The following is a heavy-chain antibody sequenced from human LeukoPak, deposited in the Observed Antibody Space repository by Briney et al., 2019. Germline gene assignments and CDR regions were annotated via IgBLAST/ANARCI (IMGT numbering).Heavy chain of an antibody. CDR2: ISGSGGST. J-gene: IGHJ4*02. CDR1: GFTFSSYA. D-gene: IGHD4-11*01. Sequence: PGGSLRLSCAASGFTFSSYAMSWVRQAPGKGLEWVSAISGSGGSTYCADSVKGRFTISRDNSKNTLYLQMNSLRAEDTAVYYCARNWHGVTTFSYWGQGTLVTVSS. V-gene: IGHV3-23*01. CDR3: ARNWHGVTTFSY.